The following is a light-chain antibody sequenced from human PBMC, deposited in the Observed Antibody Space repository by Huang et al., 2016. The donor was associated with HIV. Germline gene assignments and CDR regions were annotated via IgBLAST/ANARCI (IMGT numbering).Light chain of an antibody. CDR1: LDINTW. CDR3: QQANSFPHLT. Sequence: QVTQSPPSVSASVGDSVTITCRASLDINTWLAWYQQKPGTAPKLLIFDAFSLQRGVPSRCRGSGAGTEFTLTISSLQPEDVATYYCQQANSFPHLTFGGGTKVEIK. CDR2: DAF. J-gene: IGKJ4*01. V-gene: IGKV1-12*01.